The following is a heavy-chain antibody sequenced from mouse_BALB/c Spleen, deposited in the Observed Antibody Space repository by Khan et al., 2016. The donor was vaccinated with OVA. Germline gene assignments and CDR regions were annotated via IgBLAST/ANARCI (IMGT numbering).Heavy chain of an antibody. CDR3: VKFDGIFYAMDY. J-gene: IGHJ4*01. Sequence: QVQLKQSGPGLVAPSQSLSITCTVSGFSLTSYGVNWVRQPPGKGLEWLGVIWGDGNTNYHSALISRLSISKDNPKSQVFLKLNSLQTDDTATYYCVKFDGIFYAMDYWGQGTSVTVSS. D-gene: IGHD2-3*01. CDR2: IWGDGNT. CDR1: GFSLTSYG. V-gene: IGHV2-3*01.